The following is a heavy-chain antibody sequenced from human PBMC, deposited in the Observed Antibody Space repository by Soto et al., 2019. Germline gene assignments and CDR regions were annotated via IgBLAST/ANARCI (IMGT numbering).Heavy chain of an antibody. CDR2: IYYSGST. V-gene: IGHV4-39*01. J-gene: IGHJ5*02. D-gene: IGHD3-3*01. CDR1: GGSISSSSYY. CDR3: ARQRRGRTIFGVEGLERQLFRAVSFDP. Sequence: QLQLQESGPGLVKPSETLSLTCTVSGGSISSSSYYWGWIRQPPGKGLEWIGSIYYSGSTYYNPSLKSRVTISVDTSKNQFSLKLSSVTAADTAVYYCARQRRGRTIFGVEGLERQLFRAVSFDPWGQGTLVTVSS.